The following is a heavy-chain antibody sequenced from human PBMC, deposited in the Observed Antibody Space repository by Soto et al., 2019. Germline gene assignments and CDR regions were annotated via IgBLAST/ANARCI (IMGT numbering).Heavy chain of an antibody. D-gene: IGHD6-19*01. Sequence: QVQLVESGGGVVQPGRSLRLSCAASGFTFSSYGMHWVRQAPGAGLEWVAVISYDGRIKYSADSVKGRFTISRDNSKNTLYVQMNSLRPEDTAVYYCARDQRGYSSGFSGFDCWGQGTLVTVSS. CDR1: GFTFSSYG. CDR3: ARDQRGYSSGFSGFDC. CDR2: ISYDGRIK. V-gene: IGHV3-30*03. J-gene: IGHJ4*02.